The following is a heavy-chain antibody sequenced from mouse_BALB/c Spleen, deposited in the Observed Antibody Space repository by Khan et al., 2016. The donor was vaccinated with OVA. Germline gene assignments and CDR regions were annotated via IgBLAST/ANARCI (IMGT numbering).Heavy chain of an antibody. Sequence: QVQLKQAGAELVKPGASVKISCKASGYTFTRFYMYWVKQRPGQGLEWIGGINPSNGDTHFYETFKSKATLTVDESYTTAYMQFCSLTTEDSAVFDCARSAQRSRCANSGHATLVTGPA. CDR3: ARSAQRSRCAN. CDR1: GYTFTRFY. J-gene: IGHJ3*01. CDR2: INPSNGDT. D-gene: IGHD3-1*01. V-gene: IGHV1-53*01.